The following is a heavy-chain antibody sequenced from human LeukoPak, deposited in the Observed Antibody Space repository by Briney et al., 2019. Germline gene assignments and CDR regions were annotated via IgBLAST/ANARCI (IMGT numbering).Heavy chain of an antibody. CDR1: GGSISSYY. CDR2: IYGSGTI. CDR3: ARDTYYYDSSGYWADY. J-gene: IGHJ4*02. D-gene: IGHD3-22*01. V-gene: IGHV4-4*07. Sequence: SETLSLACTVSGGSISSYYWSWIRQPPGKGLEWIGRIYGSGTITYNPSLKSRVSMSVDTSRNQFSLKLSSVTAADTAVYYCARDTYYYDSSGYWADYWGQGTLVTVSS.